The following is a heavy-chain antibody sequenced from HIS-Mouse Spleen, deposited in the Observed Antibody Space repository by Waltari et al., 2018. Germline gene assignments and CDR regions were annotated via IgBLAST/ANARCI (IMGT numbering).Heavy chain of an antibody. V-gene: IGHV4-39*07. Sequence: QLQLQESGPGLVKPSETLSLTCTVSGGPIRSSSYYWLRIRQPPGKGLEWIGSIYYSGSTYYNPSLKSRVTISVDTSKNQFSLKLSSVTAADTAVYYCAREIPYSSSWYDWYFDLWGRGTLVTVSS. CDR1: GGPIRSSSYY. D-gene: IGHD6-13*01. CDR3: AREIPYSSSWYDWYFDL. CDR2: IYYSGST. J-gene: IGHJ2*01.